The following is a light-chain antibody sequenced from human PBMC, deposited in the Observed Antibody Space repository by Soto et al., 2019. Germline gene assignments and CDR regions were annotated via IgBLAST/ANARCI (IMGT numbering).Light chain of an antibody. CDR2: DSY. CDR1: HSVDIY. Sequence: EVVLTQSPDTLSLSPGERATLSCRTSHSVDIYLAWYQQKPGQAPRLLIYDSYNRVTGIPTRFSGSGSGTAFTLSISSLEPEDSGVYYCQQRKYGPPLTFGGGTKVEIK. CDR3: QQRKYGPPLT. V-gene: IGKV3-11*01. J-gene: IGKJ4*02.